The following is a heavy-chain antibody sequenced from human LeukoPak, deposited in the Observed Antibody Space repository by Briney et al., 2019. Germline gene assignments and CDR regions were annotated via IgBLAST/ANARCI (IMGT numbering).Heavy chain of an antibody. Sequence: GGSLRLSCAASGFTFSGYSMSWVRQAPGKGLEWVSYISSSSNKIYYADSMKGRFITSRDNAKNSLYLQMNSLRDEDTAVYYCARSGLRFLELLDYWGQGTLVTVSS. V-gene: IGHV3-48*02. D-gene: IGHD3-3*01. CDR2: ISSSSNKI. CDR3: ARSGLRFLELLDY. CDR1: GFTFSGYS. J-gene: IGHJ4*02.